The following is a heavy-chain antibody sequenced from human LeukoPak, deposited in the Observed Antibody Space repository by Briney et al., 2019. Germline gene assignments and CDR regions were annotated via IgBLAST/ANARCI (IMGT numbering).Heavy chain of an antibody. CDR2: ISSSDTTI. CDR3: ARGLPATLLDY. D-gene: IGHD2-2*01. CDR1: GFTFSDYY. J-gene: IGHJ4*02. Sequence: GGSLRLSCVASGFTFSDYYMSWIRQAPGKGLEWVSYISSSDTTIYSADSGKGRFTISRDNAKNSLYLQMNSLRVDDTAVYYCARGLPATLLDYWGQGTLVTVSS. V-gene: IGHV3-11*01.